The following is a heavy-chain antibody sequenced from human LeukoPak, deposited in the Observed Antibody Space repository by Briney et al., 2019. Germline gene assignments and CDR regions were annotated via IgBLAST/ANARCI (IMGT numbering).Heavy chain of an antibody. Sequence: GGSLRLSCAASGFTFSSYGMHWVRQAPGKGLEWVAVISYDGSNKYYADSVKGQFTISRDNSKNTLYLQMNSLRAEDTAVYYCAKWFVSFDIWGQGTMVTVSS. CDR3: AKWFVSFDI. V-gene: IGHV3-30*18. CDR1: GFTFSSYG. D-gene: IGHD2-21*01. CDR2: ISYDGSNK. J-gene: IGHJ3*02.